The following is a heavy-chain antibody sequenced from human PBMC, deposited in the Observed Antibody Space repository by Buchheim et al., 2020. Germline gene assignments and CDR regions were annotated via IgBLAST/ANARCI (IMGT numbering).Heavy chain of an antibody. CDR1: GFTFSSYG. D-gene: IGHD6-19*01. CDR2: ISYDGSNK. Sequence: QVQLVESGGGVVQPGRSLRLSCAASGFTFSSYGMHWVRQAPGKGLEWVAVISYDGSNKYYADSVKGRFTISRDNSKHTLYLQMNSLRAEDTAVYYCAKSSGQTESFDYWGQGTL. V-gene: IGHV3-30*18. J-gene: IGHJ4*02. CDR3: AKSSGQTESFDY.